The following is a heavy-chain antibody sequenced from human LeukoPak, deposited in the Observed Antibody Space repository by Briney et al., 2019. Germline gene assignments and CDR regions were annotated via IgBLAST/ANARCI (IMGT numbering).Heavy chain of an antibody. Sequence: PSETLSLTCALYGGSFSSYSWSWTWIRQTPEKGLEWLGEIIEKGNANYNPSLKSRVTIDLDTSKNQFSLKLTSMTAADTAMYYCARGYYPPRWYFDLWGRGTLVTVSS. J-gene: IGHJ2*01. CDR2: IIEKGNA. CDR3: ARGYYPPRWYFDL. D-gene: IGHD3-10*01. CDR1: GGSFSSYS. V-gene: IGHV4-34*01.